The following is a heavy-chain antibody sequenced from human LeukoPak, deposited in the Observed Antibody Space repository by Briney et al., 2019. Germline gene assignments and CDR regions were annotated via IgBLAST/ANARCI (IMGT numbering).Heavy chain of an antibody. CDR3: ASCHYDILTAYRREFDY. D-gene: IGHD3-9*01. Sequence: SQTLSLTCTVSGPSIISGDYYWSWIRQSPGKGLEWIESVYYSGSAYYNPSLKSRLTISADTSKNQFSLRLNSVTAADTALYYCASCHYDILTAYRREFDYWGQGILVTVSS. CDR1: GPSIISGDYY. J-gene: IGHJ4*02. CDR2: VYYSGSA. V-gene: IGHV4-30-4*01.